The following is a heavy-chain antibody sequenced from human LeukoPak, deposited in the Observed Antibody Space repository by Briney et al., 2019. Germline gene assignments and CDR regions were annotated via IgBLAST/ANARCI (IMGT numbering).Heavy chain of an antibody. V-gene: IGHV4-34*01. Sequence: KPSETLSLTCAVYGGSFSGYYWSWIRQPPGKGLEWIGEINHSGSTNYNPSLKSRVTISVDTSKNQFSLKLSSVTAADTAVYYCAETTGNWFDPWGQGTLVTVSS. CDR1: GGSFSGYY. J-gene: IGHJ5*02. CDR2: INHSGST. CDR3: AETTGNWFDP. D-gene: IGHD1-14*01.